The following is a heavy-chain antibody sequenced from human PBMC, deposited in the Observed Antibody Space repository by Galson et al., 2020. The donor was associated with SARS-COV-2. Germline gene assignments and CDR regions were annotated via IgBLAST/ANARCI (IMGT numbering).Heavy chain of an antibody. D-gene: IGHD2-2*01. Sequence: GGSLRLSSSASGFIFSDYAMHWVRQAPGKGLEYVSPLSRNGGISFYADSVNGRFTMSRDNSNNMFYLQMTGLRVEDTALYYCLAYSSTRQSYWGQGTLVTVSS. J-gene: IGHJ4*02. CDR2: LSRNGGIS. CDR1: GFIFSDYA. CDR3: LAYSSTRQSY. V-gene: IGHV3-64D*09.